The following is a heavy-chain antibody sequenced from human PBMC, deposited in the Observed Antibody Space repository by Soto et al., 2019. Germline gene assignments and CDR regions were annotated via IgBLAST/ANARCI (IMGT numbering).Heavy chain of an antibody. CDR1: GYTLTELS. J-gene: IGHJ4*02. Sequence: ASVKVSCKVSGYTLTELSMHWVRQAPGKGLEWMGGFDPEDGETIYAQKFQGRVTMTEDTSTDTAYMELSSLRSEDTAVYYCATDLTYYYDSSGYVPGYWGQGTLVTVSS. CDR2: FDPEDGET. V-gene: IGHV1-24*01. D-gene: IGHD3-22*01. CDR3: ATDLTYYYDSSGYVPGY.